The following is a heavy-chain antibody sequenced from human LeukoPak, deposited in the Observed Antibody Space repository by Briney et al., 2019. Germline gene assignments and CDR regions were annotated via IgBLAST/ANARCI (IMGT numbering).Heavy chain of an antibody. Sequence: GGSLRLSCAASGLTYTDFWMHWIRHAPGKGLEWVSLIKNVGSVTRYADSVKGRFIISRDDAKNTLDLQMNSLKVDDTAVYYCATGHSYGYDYWGQGILVTVSS. D-gene: IGHD5-18*01. V-gene: IGHV3-74*01. CDR2: IKNVGSVT. CDR3: ATGHSYGYDY. CDR1: GLTYTDFW. J-gene: IGHJ4*02.